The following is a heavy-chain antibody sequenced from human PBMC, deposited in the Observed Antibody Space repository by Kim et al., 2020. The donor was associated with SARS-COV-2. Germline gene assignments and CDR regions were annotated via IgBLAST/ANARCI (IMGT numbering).Heavy chain of an antibody. J-gene: IGHJ4*01. V-gene: IGHV4-39*01. D-gene: IGHD3-10*01. CDR1: GRSISSSSYY. CDR2: IYYSGST. CDR3: SRHNVLLVFGEELFDY. Sequence: SETLSLTCTVSGRSISSSSYYWGWIRQPPGKGLEWIGIIYYSGSTYYNPSLKSRATSSVDTSNNQFFLKMSSVTAADTAAYYGSRHNVLLVFGEELFDY.